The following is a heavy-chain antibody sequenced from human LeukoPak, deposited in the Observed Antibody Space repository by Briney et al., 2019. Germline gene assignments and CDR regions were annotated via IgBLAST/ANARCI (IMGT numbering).Heavy chain of an antibody. Sequence: SETLSLTCTVSGYSISSGYYWGWIRQPPGKGLEWIGSIYHSGSIYYNPSLKSRVTISVDTSKNQFSLKLSSVTAADTAVYYCARENLVGATSFDYWGQGTLVTVSS. CDR2: IYHSGSI. CDR1: GYSISSGYY. V-gene: IGHV4-38-2*02. CDR3: ARENLVGATSFDY. J-gene: IGHJ4*02. D-gene: IGHD1-26*01.